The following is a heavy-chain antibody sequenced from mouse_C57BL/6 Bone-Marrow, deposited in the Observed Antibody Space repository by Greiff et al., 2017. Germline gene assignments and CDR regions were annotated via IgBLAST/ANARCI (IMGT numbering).Heavy chain of an antibody. CDR2: IRSKSSNYAT. Sequence: EVQGVESGGGLVQPKGSLKLSCAASGFTFNTYAMHWVRQAPGKGLEWVARIRSKSSNYATYYAESVKDRFTISRDDSRSMLYLQMNNRNTEDTAMYYCVRDREYAMDYWGQGTSVTVSS. CDR1: GFTFNTYA. CDR3: VRDREYAMDY. J-gene: IGHJ4*01. D-gene: IGHD3-3*01. V-gene: IGHV10-3*01.